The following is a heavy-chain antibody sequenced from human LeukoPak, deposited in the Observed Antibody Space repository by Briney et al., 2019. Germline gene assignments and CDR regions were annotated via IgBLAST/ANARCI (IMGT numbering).Heavy chain of an antibody. CDR2: IIPIFGTA. CDR1: GGTFSSYA. CDR3: ARHYGSGSYY. D-gene: IGHD3-10*01. Sequence: ASVKVPCKASGGTFSSYAISWVRQAPGQGLEWMGGIIPIFGTANYAQKFQGRVTITADESTSTAYMELSSLRSEDTAVYYCARHYGSGSYYWGQGTLVTVSS. J-gene: IGHJ4*02. V-gene: IGHV1-69*13.